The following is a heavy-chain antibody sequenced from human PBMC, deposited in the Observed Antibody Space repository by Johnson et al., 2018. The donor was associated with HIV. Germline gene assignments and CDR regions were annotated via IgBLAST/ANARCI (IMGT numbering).Heavy chain of an antibody. Sequence: VLLVESGGGLVQPGGSLRLSCAASGFTFSSYAIHWVRQAPGKGLEYVSAISSNGGSTYYANSVKGRFTISRDNSKNTLYLQMGSLRAEDMAVYYCARDGNGLGGIVGARGAFDIWGQGTIVTVSS. J-gene: IGHJ3*02. CDR1: GFTFSSYA. CDR3: ARDGNGLGGIVGARGAFDI. D-gene: IGHD1-26*01. CDR2: ISSNGGST. V-gene: IGHV3-64*01.